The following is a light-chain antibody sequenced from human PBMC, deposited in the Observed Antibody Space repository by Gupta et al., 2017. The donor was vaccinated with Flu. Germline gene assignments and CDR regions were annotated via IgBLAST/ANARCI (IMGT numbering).Light chain of an antibody. CDR2: EVS. CDR3: SSYTSSSTLV. J-gene: IGLJ2*01. V-gene: IGLV2-14*01. CDR1: SRDVGGYIY. Sequence: QSALTQPASVSGSPGQSITISCTGTSRDVGGYIYVSWYQQHPGKAPKLMIYEVSNRPSGVSNRFSGSKSGNTASLTISGLRAEDEADYYCSSYTSSSTLVFGGGTRLTVL.